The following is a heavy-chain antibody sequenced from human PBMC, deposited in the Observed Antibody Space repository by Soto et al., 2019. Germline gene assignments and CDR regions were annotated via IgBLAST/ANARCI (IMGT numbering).Heavy chain of an antibody. CDR1: GYSFAGYW. Sequence: GESLKITCKGSGYSFAGYWIGWVRQMPGKGLDWMGVIYPGDSDTRYSPSFHGQVTISADKSISTAYLQWSSLKASDTAMYFCARLPGVRGVFDGFNVWGQGTMVTVSS. CDR2: IYPGDSDT. D-gene: IGHD3-10*01. CDR3: ARLPGVRGVFDGFNV. V-gene: IGHV5-51*01. J-gene: IGHJ3*01.